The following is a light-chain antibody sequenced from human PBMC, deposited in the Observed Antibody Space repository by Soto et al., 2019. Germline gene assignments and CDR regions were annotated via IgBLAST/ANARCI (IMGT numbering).Light chain of an antibody. J-gene: IGLJ1*01. V-gene: IGLV2-14*01. CDR2: DIN. CDR1: SSDIGGYIF. Sequence: QSALTQPASVSGSPGQSITVSCTGTSSDIGGYIFVSWYQQHPGKAPKLMIYDINNRPSGVSKRFSGSKSGNTASLTISGLQAEGEADYYCVSYTARSSYVFGTGTKLTVL. CDR3: VSYTARSSYV.